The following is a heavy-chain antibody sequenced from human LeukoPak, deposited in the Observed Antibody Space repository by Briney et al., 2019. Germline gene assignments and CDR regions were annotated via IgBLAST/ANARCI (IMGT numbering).Heavy chain of an antibody. J-gene: IGHJ4*02. CDR1: GFTFSSYA. CDR2: FSCSGGST. D-gene: IGHD3-16*01. Sequence: GGSLSLSCAASGFTFSSYAMMGVRQAPGEGLEWVSAFSCSGGSTYYADSVKGRFTISRDYSKHTLYLQMHSLRAEDTPVYFCGKGGGEVGYWGQGTLVTVSS. V-gene: IGHV3-23*01. CDR3: GKGGGEVGY.